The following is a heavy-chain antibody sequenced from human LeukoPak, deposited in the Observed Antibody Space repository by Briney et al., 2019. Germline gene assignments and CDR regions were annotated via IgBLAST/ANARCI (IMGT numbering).Heavy chain of an antibody. J-gene: IGHJ4*02. V-gene: IGHV4-31*03. CDR1: GGSISSGGYY. D-gene: IGHD6-19*01. Sequence: PSETLSLTCTVSGGSISSGGYYWSWIRQHPGKGLEWIGYIYYSGSTYYNPSLKSRVTISVDTSKNLFSLKLTSVTAADTARYYCARVKGSWWYLAFDFWGQGTQVTVSS. CDR3: ARVKGSWWYLAFDF. CDR2: IYYSGST.